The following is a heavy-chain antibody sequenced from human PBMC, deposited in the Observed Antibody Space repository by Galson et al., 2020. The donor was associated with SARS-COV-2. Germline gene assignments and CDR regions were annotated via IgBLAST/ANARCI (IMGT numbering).Heavy chain of an antibody. V-gene: IGHV4-31*03. Sequence: SQTLSLTSTVSGGSMNSDAYYWSWVRQHPGKGLEWIGYIHHSGSTHYNPSLKSRVTIALDTSKNQFSLKVTSMNVADTATYYCAREVCEPPPLGYFCDYWGQGRVVTVSS. D-gene: IGHD2-15*01. J-gene: IGHJ4*02. CDR1: GGSMNSDAYY. CDR2: IHHSGST. CDR3: AREVCEPPPLGYFCDY.